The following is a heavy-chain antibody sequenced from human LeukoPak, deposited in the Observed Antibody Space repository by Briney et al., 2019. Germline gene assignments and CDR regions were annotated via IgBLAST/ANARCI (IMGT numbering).Heavy chain of an antibody. Sequence: PSETLSLTCSVSGGSFTTRTYYWAWLRQPPGEGLEWIGSISNSGKTYYNPSHKSRITMSVDTSKDQFSLKLTSVAAADTSVYFCARRVVDTVMTGRFDLWGQGILVTVSS. J-gene: IGHJ4*02. V-gene: IGHV4-39*01. D-gene: IGHD3-3*01. CDR1: GGSFTTRTYY. CDR2: ISNSGKT. CDR3: ARRVVDTVMTGRFDL.